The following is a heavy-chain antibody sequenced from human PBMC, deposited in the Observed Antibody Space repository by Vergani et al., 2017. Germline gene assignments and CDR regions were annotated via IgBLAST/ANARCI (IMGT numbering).Heavy chain of an antibody. CDR3: ARDSRIVGATMES. V-gene: IGHV3-21*01. D-gene: IGHD1-26*01. CDR1: GFTFSSYS. CDR2: ISSSSSYI. J-gene: IGHJ5*02. Sequence: EVQLVESGGGLVKPGGSLRLSCAASGFTFSSYSMNWVRQAPGKGLEWFSSISSSSSYIYYADSVKGRFTISRDNAKNSLYRQMNSLRAEDTAVYYCARDSRIVGATMESWGQGTLVTVSS.